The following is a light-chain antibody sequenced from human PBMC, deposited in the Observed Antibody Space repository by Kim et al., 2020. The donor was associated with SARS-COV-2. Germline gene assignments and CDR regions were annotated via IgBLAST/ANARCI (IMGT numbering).Light chain of an antibody. CDR2: GAS. J-gene: IGKJ2*02. CDR3: QQYGSSPRT. Sequence: EIFLTQSPGTLSLSPGERATLSCRASQSVNTNYLAWYQQKQGRAPRLLIYGASSRATGIPDRFRGSGSGTDFTLTVSRLEPEDFAMYYCQQYGSSPRTFGQGTKLEI. V-gene: IGKV3-20*01. CDR1: QSVNTNY.